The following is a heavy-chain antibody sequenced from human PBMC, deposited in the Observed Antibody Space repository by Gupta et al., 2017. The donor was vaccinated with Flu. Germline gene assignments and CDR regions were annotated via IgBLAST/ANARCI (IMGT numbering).Heavy chain of an antibody. CDR3: AKRSITFTRNYYYDMDV. J-gene: IGHJ6*02. CDR1: GFSFSDYA. V-gene: IGHV3-23*01. Sequence: EVQLLESGGGLAQPGGSLGLSCSAPGFSFSDYAMTWVRQAPGKGLAWVSGISRSGGSTYSADSVKGRFTISRDNSKNSMYLQMKRLRAEDTAVYYCAKRSITFTRNYYYDMDVWGQGTTVTVFS. CDR2: ISRSGGST. D-gene: IGHD3-3*01.